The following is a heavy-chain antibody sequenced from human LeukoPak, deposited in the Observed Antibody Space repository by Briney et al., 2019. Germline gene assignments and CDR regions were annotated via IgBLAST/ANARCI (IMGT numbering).Heavy chain of an antibody. Sequence: PGGSLRLSCAASGFIFSTYWMHWVRQAPGKGLVWVSRINTDGSTTNYADSVKGRFTISRDNAKNTLYLQMNGLRVEDTAVYYCARGYCSSLGCSAGWFDPWGQGTLISVSS. CDR3: ARGYCSSLGCSAGWFDP. CDR2: INTDGSTT. J-gene: IGHJ5*02. V-gene: IGHV3-74*01. D-gene: IGHD2-2*01. CDR1: GFIFSTYW.